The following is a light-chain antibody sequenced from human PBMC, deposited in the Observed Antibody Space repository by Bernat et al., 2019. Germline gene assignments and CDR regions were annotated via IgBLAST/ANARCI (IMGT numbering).Light chain of an antibody. CDR2: SNN. Sequence: QSVLTQPPAASGTPGQRVTISCSGSSSNIGSNTVNSYQQLPGTAPKLLIYSNNQRPSGVPDRFSGSRSGNSASLAISGLQSEDEADYYCAAWDDSLNGWVFGGGTKLTVL. CDR3: AAWDDSLNGWV. CDR1: SSNIGSNT. V-gene: IGLV1-44*01. J-gene: IGLJ3*02.